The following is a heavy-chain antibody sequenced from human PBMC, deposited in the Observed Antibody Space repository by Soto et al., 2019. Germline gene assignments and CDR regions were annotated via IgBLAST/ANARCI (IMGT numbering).Heavy chain of an antibody. CDR2: ISSSSSYT. Sequence: QVQLVESGGGLVKPGGSLRLSCAASGFTFSDYYMSWIRQAPGKGLEWVSYISSSSSYTNYADSVKGRFTISRDNAKNSLYLQMNSLRAEDTAVYYCAAQSSRDAFDIWGKGTMVTVSS. CDR3: AAQSSRDAFDI. CDR1: GFTFSDYY. V-gene: IGHV3-11*06. J-gene: IGHJ3*02.